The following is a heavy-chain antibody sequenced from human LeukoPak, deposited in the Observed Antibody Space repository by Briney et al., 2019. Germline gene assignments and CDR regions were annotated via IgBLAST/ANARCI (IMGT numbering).Heavy chain of an antibody. Sequence: PGGSLRLSCAASGFTFSDYYMSWIRQAPGKGLEWVSYISSSGSTIYYADSVKGRFTISRDNAKNSLYLQMNSLRAEDTAVYYCARVLSYYDFWSGYPRIAFDIWGQETMVTVSS. D-gene: IGHD3-3*01. CDR3: ARVLSYYDFWSGYPRIAFDI. CDR2: ISSSGSTI. J-gene: IGHJ3*02. V-gene: IGHV3-11*01. CDR1: GFTFSDYY.